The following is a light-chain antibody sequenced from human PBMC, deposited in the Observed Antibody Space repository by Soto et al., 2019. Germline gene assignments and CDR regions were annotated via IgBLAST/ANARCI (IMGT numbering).Light chain of an antibody. CDR3: SSYTSSSSYV. V-gene: IGLV2-14*03. J-gene: IGLJ1*01. CDR2: DVI. CDR1: SSDIGAFNH. Sequence: QSALTQPASVSDSPGQSITITCIVTSSDIGAFNHVSWHQQHPGKAPKLIIYDVINRPSGVSNRFSGSKTGNTASLIISGLQAEDEADYYCSSYTSSSSYVFGSGTKVTLL.